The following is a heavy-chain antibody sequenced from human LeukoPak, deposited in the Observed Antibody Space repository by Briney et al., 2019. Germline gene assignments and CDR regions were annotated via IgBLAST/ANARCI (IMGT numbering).Heavy chain of an antibody. V-gene: IGHV3-21*01. J-gene: IGHJ4*02. CDR3: ARDDPRWGTSGDY. CDR2: ISSSSTYI. Sequence: GGSLRLSCVASGFTFSAYTMNWVRQAPGKGLEWVSFISSSSTYIYYADSLKGRFTISRDNAKNSLYLQMNSLRAEETAVYYCARDDPRWGTSGDYWGQGTLVTVSS. D-gene: IGHD7-27*01. CDR1: GFTFSAYT.